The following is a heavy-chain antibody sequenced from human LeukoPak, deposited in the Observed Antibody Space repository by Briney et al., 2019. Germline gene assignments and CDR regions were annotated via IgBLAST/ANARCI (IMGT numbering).Heavy chain of an antibody. J-gene: IGHJ4*02. CDR1: GFTFSTYA. Sequence: GGSLRLSCAGSGFTFSTYAMSWVRQAPGKGLEWVSAISANGGSTFYADSVKGRFTVSRDSSKDTLYLQMNSLRAEDTAVYFCARRARGYRFGNGDYWGQGTLVTVS. CDR3: ARRARGYRFGNGDY. CDR2: ISANGGST. D-gene: IGHD5-12*01. V-gene: IGHV3-23*01.